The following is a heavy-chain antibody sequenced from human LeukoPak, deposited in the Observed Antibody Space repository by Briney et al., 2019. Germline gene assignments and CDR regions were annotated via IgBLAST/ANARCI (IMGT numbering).Heavy chain of an antibody. J-gene: IGHJ4*02. V-gene: IGHV3-7*01. CDR3: AKGHTSLAP. CDR2: IEQDGSEK. CDR1: GFSFTTSW. Sequence: GGSLRLSCAASGFSFTTSWMSWVRQAPGKGLEWVASIEQDGSEKYYVDSVKGRFTISRDNAKNSLFLQVNSPRAEDTAVYYCAKGHTSLAPGGQGALVTVSS. D-gene: IGHD5-18*01.